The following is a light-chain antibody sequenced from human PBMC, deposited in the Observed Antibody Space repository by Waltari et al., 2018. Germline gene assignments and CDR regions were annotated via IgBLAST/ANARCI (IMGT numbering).Light chain of an antibody. CDR1: SSDFGRYNL. CDR2: EGS. CDR3: CSYAGSSTF. J-gene: IGLJ1*01. V-gene: IGLV2-23*03. Sequence: QSALTQLASYSGSPAQSTHSYFTGTSSDFGRYNLFSWYQQHQGKASKLMIYEGSKRPSGVSNRFSGSKSGNTASLTISGLQAEDEADYYCCSYAGSSTFFGAGTKVTVL.